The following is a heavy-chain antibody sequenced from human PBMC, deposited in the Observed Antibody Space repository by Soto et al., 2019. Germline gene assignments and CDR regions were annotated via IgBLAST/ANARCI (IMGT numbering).Heavy chain of an antibody. V-gene: IGHV4-59*01. D-gene: IGHD1-1*01. CDR3: ARAHRGGVQPPHRYTWLVP. Sequence: PSETLSLTCTVSGDSINNYSWSWIRQPPGKGLEWIGYIYYSGSTSYNPSLRSRVTISVDTSQNRFSLNLSSVTAADTAVYYCARAHRGGVQPPHRYTWLVPWGKVKLVTVYS. J-gene: IGHJ5*02. CDR1: GDSINNYS. CDR2: IYYSGST.